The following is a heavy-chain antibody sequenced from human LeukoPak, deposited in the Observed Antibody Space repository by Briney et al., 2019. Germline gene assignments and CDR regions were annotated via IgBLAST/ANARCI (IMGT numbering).Heavy chain of an antibody. D-gene: IGHD3-16*01. CDR3: TTGVWIFDY. CDR1: GFTFSGSA. V-gene: IGHV3-15*01. CDR2: IKSKTDGGTT. Sequence: GGSLKLSCAASGFTFSGSAMNWVRQAPGKGREWVGRIKSKTDGGTTDYAAPVKGRFTISRDDSKNTLYLQMNSLKTEDTAVYYCTTGVWIFDYWGQGTLVTVSS. J-gene: IGHJ4*02.